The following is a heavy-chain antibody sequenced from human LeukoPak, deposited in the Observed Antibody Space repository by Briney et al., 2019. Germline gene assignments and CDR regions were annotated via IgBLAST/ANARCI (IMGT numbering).Heavy chain of an antibody. V-gene: IGHV3-9*01. CDR3: AKDIGGDRVVAGHFDY. CDR2: ISWNSGSI. Sequence: GGSLRLSCAASGFTFDDYAMHWVRHAPGRGLEWVSGISWNSGSIGYADSVKGRFTISRDNAKNSLYLQMNSLRAEDTALYYCAKDIGGDRVVAGHFDYWGQGTLVTVSS. J-gene: IGHJ4*02. CDR1: GFTFDDYA. D-gene: IGHD6-19*01.